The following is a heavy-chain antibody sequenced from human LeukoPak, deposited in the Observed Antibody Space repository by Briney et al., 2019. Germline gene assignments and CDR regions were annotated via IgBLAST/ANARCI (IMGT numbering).Heavy chain of an antibody. D-gene: IGHD4/OR15-4a*01. J-gene: IGHJ3*02. V-gene: IGHV6-1*01. Sequence: QTLSLTCAISGDSVSSKSAAWNWIRQSPSRGLEWLGRTYYRSKWYNDYAVSVKGRITINPDTSKNQFSLQLNSVTPEDTAVYHCASSDNYGGDAFDIWGQGTMVIVSS. CDR3: ASSDNYGGDAFDI. CDR1: GDSVSSKSAA. CDR2: TYYRSKWYN.